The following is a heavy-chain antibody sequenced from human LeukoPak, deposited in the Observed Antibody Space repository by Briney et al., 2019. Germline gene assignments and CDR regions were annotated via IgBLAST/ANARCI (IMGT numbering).Heavy chain of an antibody. Sequence: GESLKISCAASGFTFSSYAMTWVRQAPGKGLEWVSGISGSGGSTFYADSVKGRFTISRDNYENTRYLHMNSLRADDTAVYYCAKDASSWFEYFPHWGQGTLVSVSS. CDR1: GFTFSSYA. V-gene: IGHV3-23*01. J-gene: IGHJ1*01. D-gene: IGHD2-2*01. CDR2: ISGSGGST. CDR3: AKDASSWFEYFPH.